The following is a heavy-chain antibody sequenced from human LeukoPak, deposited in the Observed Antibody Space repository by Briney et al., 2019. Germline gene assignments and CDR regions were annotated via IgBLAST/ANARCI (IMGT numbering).Heavy chain of an antibody. CDR2: ISGSGSGT. J-gene: IGHJ4*02. D-gene: IGHD2-8*01. CDR1: GFTFSTYA. Sequence: PGGSLRLSCAASGFTFSTYAMSWVRQAPVKGLEWVSAISGSGSGTSYADSVKGRFTISRDNSKNTLYLQMNTLRAEDTAVYYCARGTNGPDYWGQGTLVTVSS. V-gene: IGHV3-23*01. CDR3: ARGTNGPDY.